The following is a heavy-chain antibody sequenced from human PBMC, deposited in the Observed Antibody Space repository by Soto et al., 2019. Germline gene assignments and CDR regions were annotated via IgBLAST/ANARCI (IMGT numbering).Heavy chain of an antibody. V-gene: IGHV3-23*01. D-gene: IGHD2-15*01. J-gene: IGHJ6*02. CDR3: WRYCRGVGCSYYGMDV. CDR2: ISGSGGST. CDR1: GFTFSTYA. Sequence: EVQLLESAGGLVQPGGSLRLSCVASGFTFSTYAMSWVRQAPGKGLEWVSSISGSGGSTYYADTVNGRFTISRDNSKNTVYLQMNSLCAEGTAIYYSWRYCRGVGCSYYGMDVWGQGTKVTVSS.